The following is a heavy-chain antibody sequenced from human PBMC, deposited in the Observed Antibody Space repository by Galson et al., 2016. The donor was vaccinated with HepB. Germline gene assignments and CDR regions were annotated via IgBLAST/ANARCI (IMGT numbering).Heavy chain of an antibody. CDR1: GGSMTDNW. J-gene: IGHJ4*02. D-gene: IGHD6-19*01. CDR3: ARHTSVPRPRGFDS. CDR2: AYHSGTT. V-gene: IGHV4-4*02. Sequence: SETLSLTCAVSGGSMTDNWWSWVRQPPGQGLDWIGEAYHSGTTNYNPSLESRASISIDTSNNQLSLRLAFVTAADTAMYYCARHTSVPRPRGFDSWGQGTLVTVSS.